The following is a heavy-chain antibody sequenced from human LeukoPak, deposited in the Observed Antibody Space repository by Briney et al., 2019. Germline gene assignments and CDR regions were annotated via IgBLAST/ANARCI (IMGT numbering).Heavy chain of an antibody. D-gene: IGHD6-13*01. J-gene: IGHJ4*02. CDR3: ARGEQQLAILDC. Sequence: SETLSLTCAVYGGSFSSYYWTWIRQPAGKGLEWIGRIFASGSTNYNPSLKSRVTVSVDTSKNQFSLKLTSVTAADTAVYYCARGEQQLAILDCWGQGTLVSVSS. CDR2: IFASGST. V-gene: IGHV4-59*10. CDR1: GGSFSSYY.